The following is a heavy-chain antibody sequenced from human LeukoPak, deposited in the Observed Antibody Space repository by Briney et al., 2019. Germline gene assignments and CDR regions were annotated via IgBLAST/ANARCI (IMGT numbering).Heavy chain of an antibody. Sequence: PGGSLRLSCAASGFTFSTYSMNWVRQAPGKGLEWVSYISSSGSTIYYADSVKGRFTISRDNAKNSLYLQMNGLRAEDTAVYYCARGPYASGSYGRRGWVHYMDVWGKGTTVTISS. CDR3: ARGPYASGSYGRRGWVHYMDV. CDR1: GFTFSTYS. CDR2: ISSSGSTI. V-gene: IGHV3-48*04. D-gene: IGHD3-10*01. J-gene: IGHJ6*03.